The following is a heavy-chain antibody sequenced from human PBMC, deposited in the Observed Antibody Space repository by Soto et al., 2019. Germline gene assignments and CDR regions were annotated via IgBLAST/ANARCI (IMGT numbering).Heavy chain of an antibody. J-gene: IGHJ4*02. V-gene: IGHV3-23*01. CDR1: GFTFSNFA. D-gene: IGHD6-19*01. Sequence: PGWSLRLSCAAAGFTFSNFAFSWVRQAPGKGLEWVSAISDTTYYAGSVKGRVTISRDNSVNTVFLQMNSLRAGDTAVYYCAKAYRAVAGNYFDHWGQGTLVTVSS. CDR3: AKAYRAVAGNYFDH. CDR2: ISDTT.